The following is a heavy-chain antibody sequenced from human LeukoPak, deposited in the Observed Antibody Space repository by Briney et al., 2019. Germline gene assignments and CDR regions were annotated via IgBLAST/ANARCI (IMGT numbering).Heavy chain of an antibody. Sequence: SETLSLTCTVSGGSISSSTFYWGWIRQPPGKGLEWIGSIYYSGSTYYNPSLKRRVTISVDTSKNQFSLKLSSVTAADTAVYYCASTNYGADGGPFDYWGQGTLVTVSS. CDR1: GGSISSSTFY. CDR2: IYYSGST. CDR3: ASTNYGADGGPFDY. J-gene: IGHJ4*02. D-gene: IGHD4-17*01. V-gene: IGHV4-39*01.